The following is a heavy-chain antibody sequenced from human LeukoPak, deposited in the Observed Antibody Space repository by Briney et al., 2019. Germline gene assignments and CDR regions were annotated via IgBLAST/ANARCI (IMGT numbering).Heavy chain of an antibody. Sequence: PSGTLSLTCAVSGGSISSSNWWSWVRQPPGKGLEWIGEIYHSESTNYNPSLKSRVTISVDKSKNQFSLKLSSVTAADTAVYYCARENIAAAGTGVPGGSDAFDIWGQGTMVTVSS. D-gene: IGHD6-13*01. CDR1: GGSISSSNW. J-gene: IGHJ3*02. CDR2: IYHSEST. V-gene: IGHV4-4*02. CDR3: ARENIAAAGTGVPGGSDAFDI.